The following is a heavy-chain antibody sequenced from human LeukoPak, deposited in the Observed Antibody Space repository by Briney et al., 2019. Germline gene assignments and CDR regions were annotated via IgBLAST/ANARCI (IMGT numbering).Heavy chain of an antibody. Sequence: GGSLRLSCAASGFTFSNYGMSWVRQAPGKGLEWVSTIAGSGGNTNYADSVKGRFTISRDNSKNTVSLTMDSLRADDTAVYYCAKGRLSADCIFDYWGQGTLVTVSS. CDR2: IAGSGGNT. J-gene: IGHJ4*02. CDR1: GFTFSNYG. V-gene: IGHV3-23*01. D-gene: IGHD2-21*02. CDR3: AKGRLSADCIFDY.